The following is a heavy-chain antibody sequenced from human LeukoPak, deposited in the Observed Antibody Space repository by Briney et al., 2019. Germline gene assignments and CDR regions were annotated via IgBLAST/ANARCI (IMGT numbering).Heavy chain of an antibody. CDR1: GFTFSSYW. CDR2: IKQDGSEK. D-gene: IGHD6-13*01. V-gene: IGHV3-7*01. CDR3: ARAGTYSSSWYDY. Sequence: GGSLRLSCAASGFTFSSYWMSWVRQAPGKGLEWVANIKQDGSEKYYVDSVKGRFTISRDNAKNPLYLQMNSLRAEDTAVYYCARAGTYSSSWYDYWGQGTLVSVSS. J-gene: IGHJ4*02.